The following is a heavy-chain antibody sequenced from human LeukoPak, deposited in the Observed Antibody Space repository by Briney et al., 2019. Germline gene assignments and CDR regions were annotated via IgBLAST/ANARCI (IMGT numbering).Heavy chain of an antibody. CDR3: ARDRSSGGYDLRNGYYGLDL. J-gene: IGHJ4*02. D-gene: IGHD5-24*01. V-gene: IGHV3-30*03. CDR1: GFIFTSHG. CDR2: ILYNGKTA. Sequence: EPGGSLRLSCAASGFIFTSHGMHWVRQAPGKGLEWVALILYNGKTAHYAASVQGRFSISRDNSESTVSLHMDSLRPDDTGIYFCARDRSSGGYDLRNGYYGLDLWGQGTLVSVSS.